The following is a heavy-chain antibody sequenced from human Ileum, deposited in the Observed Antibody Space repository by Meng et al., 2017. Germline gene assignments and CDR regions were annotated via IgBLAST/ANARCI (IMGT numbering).Heavy chain of an antibody. CDR1: GGSVSSAGYQ. J-gene: IGHJ4*02. CDR3: ARDHWGSLDY. Sequence: HLQESGSGLVRHSETLSLICTVSGGSVSSAGYQWGWIRQPPGKGLEWIGYASTNYNPSLKSRVTISLDTSKNQFSLKLSSVTAADTAVYYCARDHWGSLDYWGQGILVTVSS. V-gene: IGHV4-61*08. CDR2: AST. D-gene: IGHD7-27*01.